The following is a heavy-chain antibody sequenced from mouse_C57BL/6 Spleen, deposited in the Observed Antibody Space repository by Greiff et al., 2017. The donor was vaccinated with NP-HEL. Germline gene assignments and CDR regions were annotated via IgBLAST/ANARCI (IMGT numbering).Heavy chain of an antibody. J-gene: IGHJ2*01. CDR3: ARVRGGCYDY. CDR2: INYDGSST. CDR1: GFTFSDYY. V-gene: IGHV5-16*01. Sequence: EVQLVESEGGLVQPGSSMKLSCTASGFTFSDYYMAWVRQVPEKGLEWVANINYDGSSTYYLDSLKSRFIISRDNAKNILYLQMSSLKSEDTATYYCARVRGGCYDYWGQGTTLTVSS. D-gene: IGHD1-1*02.